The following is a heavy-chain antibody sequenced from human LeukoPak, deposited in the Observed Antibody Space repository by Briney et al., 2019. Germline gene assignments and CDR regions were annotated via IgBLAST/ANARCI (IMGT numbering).Heavy chain of an antibody. J-gene: IGHJ5*02. V-gene: IGHV1-69*05. Sequence: SVKVSCKASGGTFSSYTISWVRQAPGQGLEWMGGIIPIFGTANYAQKFQGRVTITTDESTSTAYMELSSLRSEDTAVYYCARDNYAGANWFDPWGQGTLVTVSS. D-gene: IGHD1-7*01. CDR3: ARDNYAGANWFDP. CDR1: GGTFSSYT. CDR2: IIPIFGTA.